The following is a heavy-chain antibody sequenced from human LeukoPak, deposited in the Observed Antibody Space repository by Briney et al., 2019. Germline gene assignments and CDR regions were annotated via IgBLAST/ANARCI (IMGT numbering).Heavy chain of an antibody. CDR2: IYYSGST. J-gene: IGHJ2*01. Sequence: PSETLSLTCTVSGGSISSSSYYWGWIRQPPGKGLEWIGSIYYSGSTYYNPSLKSRVTISVDTSKNQFSLKLSSVTTADTAVYYCARDQWGRIASSYGYFELWGRGTLVTVSS. CDR3: ARDQWGRIASSYGYFEL. V-gene: IGHV4-39*07. D-gene: IGHD6-13*01. CDR1: GGSISSSSYY.